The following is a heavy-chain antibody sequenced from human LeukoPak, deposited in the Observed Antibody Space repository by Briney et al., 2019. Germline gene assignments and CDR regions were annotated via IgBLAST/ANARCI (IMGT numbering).Heavy chain of an antibody. CDR2: IYTGGST. CDR3: ARAPTAYCLSTDCQPYFDF. CDR1: GGSISSSSYY. V-gene: IGHV4-61*02. Sequence: SETLSLTCTVSGGSISSSSYYWGWIRQSAAKGLEWLGRIYTGGSTNYNPSLKGRVTMSIYTSKNQFSLSLSSVTAADTAVYYCARAPTAYCLSTDCQPYFDFWGQGTLVTVSS. J-gene: IGHJ4*02. D-gene: IGHD2-2*01.